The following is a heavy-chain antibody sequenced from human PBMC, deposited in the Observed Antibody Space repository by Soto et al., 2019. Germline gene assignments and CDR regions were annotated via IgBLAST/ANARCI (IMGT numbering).Heavy chain of an antibody. CDR2: LNPSGGST. J-gene: IGHJ4*02. V-gene: IGHV1-46*01. CDR1: GYTFTHYY. Sequence: QVQLVQSGAEVKKPGASVKVSCKASGYTFTHYYIHWLRQAPGQGLEWMGMLNPSGGSTDYAKKFQGRVTMTTDTSTTTVYMELSSLRSDDTAVYYCARPPFPGCINGVCYPCDHWGQGTLVTVSS. D-gene: IGHD2-8*01. CDR3: ARPPFPGCINGVCYPCDH.